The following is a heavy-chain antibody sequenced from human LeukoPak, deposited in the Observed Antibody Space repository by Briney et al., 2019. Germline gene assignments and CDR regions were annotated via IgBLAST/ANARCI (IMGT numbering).Heavy chain of an antibody. Sequence: GGSLRLSCAASGFTFSTYAMSWVRQAPGKGLEWVSSLIGSGGSTYYAGSVKGRFTISRDNSKNTLYLQMNSLRTEDTAVYYCAKDGGSTVATERWGFLPDYWGQGTLVTVSS. J-gene: IGHJ4*02. D-gene: IGHD4-17*01. CDR1: GFTFSTYA. V-gene: IGHV3-23*01. CDR3: AKDGGSTVATERWGFLPDY. CDR2: LIGSGGST.